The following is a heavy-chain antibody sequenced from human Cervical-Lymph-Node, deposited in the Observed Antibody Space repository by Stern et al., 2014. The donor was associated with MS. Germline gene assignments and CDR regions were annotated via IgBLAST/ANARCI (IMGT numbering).Heavy chain of an antibody. CDR3: ARGRRAAD. J-gene: IGHJ4*02. D-gene: IGHD2-15*01. Sequence: VQLVESGGGLVQPGESLRLSCVASGFTFSSFWLTWVRQAPGKGLEWVANISQDGSERNYVGSVEGRFTISRDNAKNSLYLQMSSLRAEDTAVYYCARGRRAADWGQGTLVTVSS. CDR2: ISQDGSER. V-gene: IGHV3-7*01. CDR1: GFTFSSFW.